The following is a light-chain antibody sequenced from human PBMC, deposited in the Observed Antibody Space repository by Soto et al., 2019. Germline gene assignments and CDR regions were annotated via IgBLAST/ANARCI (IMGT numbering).Light chain of an antibody. Sequence: DIQMTQSPSSLSASVGDRVTITCRASQSISSYLNWYQQKPGKAPKLLISAASSFQSGVPSRFSGSGSGTDVTLTISSLQPEDFATYYCQQSYGTPLTFGGGTKVEI. CDR1: QSISSY. CDR2: AAS. J-gene: IGKJ4*01. V-gene: IGKV1-39*01. CDR3: QQSYGTPLT.